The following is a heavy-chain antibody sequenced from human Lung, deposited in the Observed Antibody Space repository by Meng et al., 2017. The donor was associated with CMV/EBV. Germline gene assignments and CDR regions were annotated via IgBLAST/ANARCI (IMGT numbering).Heavy chain of an antibody. Sequence: ASXXVSXKASGYTFTNYYMHWVRQAPGQGLGWMGVINPSGGSTTYAQKFQGRLTMTRDTSTSTVYMELSSLKSEDTAMYYCARVLGQLVSPYGMDVWGQGTTVTVSS. J-gene: IGHJ6*02. CDR3: ARVLGQLVSPYGMDV. V-gene: IGHV1-46*01. CDR1: GYTFTNYY. CDR2: INPSGGST. D-gene: IGHD6-13*01.